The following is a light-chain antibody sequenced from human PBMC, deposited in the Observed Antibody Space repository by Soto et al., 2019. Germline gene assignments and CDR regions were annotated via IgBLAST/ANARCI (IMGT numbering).Light chain of an antibody. Sequence: EIVMTQSPATLSVSPGERATLSCRASHSVSSRLAWYQQKPGQAPRLLIYGASTRATGLPARFSGSGSGTEFTLTISSLQPEDFATYYCQESFTSTFGQGTKVEI. J-gene: IGKJ1*01. CDR2: GAS. V-gene: IGKV3-15*01. CDR1: HSVSSR. CDR3: QESFTST.